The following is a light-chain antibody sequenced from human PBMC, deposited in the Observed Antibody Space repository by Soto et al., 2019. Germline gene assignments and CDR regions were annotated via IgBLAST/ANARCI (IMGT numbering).Light chain of an antibody. Sequence: LTQPASVSGSPGQSITISCTGTSSDVGGYNYVSWYQQHPGKAPKLMIYEVSDRPSGVSNRFSGSKSGNTASLTISGLQAEDEADYYCSSYTITSTYVFGTGTKVTVL. CDR1: SSDVGGYNY. CDR3: SSYTITSTYV. CDR2: EVS. J-gene: IGLJ1*01. V-gene: IGLV2-14*01.